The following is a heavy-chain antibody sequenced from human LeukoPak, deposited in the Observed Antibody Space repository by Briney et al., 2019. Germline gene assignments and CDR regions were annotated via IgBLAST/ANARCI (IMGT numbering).Heavy chain of an antibody. CDR2: IRNRANTYAT. D-gene: IGHD2-21*02. CDR3: ARLWGDCGGDCYSHDY. Sequence: GGSLRLSCAASGFTFSGSAMHWVRQAPGKGLEWVGRIRNRANTYATGYAVSVKGRFTISRDDSKNTAYLQMNSLKTEDTAVYYCARLWGDCGGDCYSHDYWGQGALVTVSS. J-gene: IGHJ4*02. CDR1: GFTFSGSA. V-gene: IGHV3-73*01.